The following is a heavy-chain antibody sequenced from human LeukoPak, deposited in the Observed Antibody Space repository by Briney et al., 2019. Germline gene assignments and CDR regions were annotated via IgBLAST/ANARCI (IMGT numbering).Heavy chain of an antibody. D-gene: IGHD3-22*01. J-gene: IGHJ3*02. CDR3: ASRYYYDSSGYYRIDAFDI. Sequence: ASVKVSCKASGGTFSSYAISWVRQAPGQGLEWMGGIIPIFGTANYAQKFQGRVTITADESTSTAYMELSSLRSEDTAVYYCASRYYYDSSGYYRIDAFDIWGQGTMVTVSS. CDR2: IIPIFGTA. V-gene: IGHV1-69*13. CDR1: GGTFSSYA.